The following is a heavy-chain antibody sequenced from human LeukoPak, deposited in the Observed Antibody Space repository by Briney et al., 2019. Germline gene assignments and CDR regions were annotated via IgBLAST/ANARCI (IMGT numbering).Heavy chain of an antibody. D-gene: IGHD4-17*01. J-gene: IGHJ6*02. CDR2: IYTSGST. Sequence: SETLSLTCTVSGGSISSFYWSWIRQPAGKGLEWIGRIYTSGSTDYNPSLKSRVTMSVDTSKNQFSLKLSSVTAADTAVYYCARARDDYGDYLTYGMDVWGQGTTVTVSS. CDR3: ARARDDYGDYLTYGMDV. V-gene: IGHV4-4*07. CDR1: GGSISSFY.